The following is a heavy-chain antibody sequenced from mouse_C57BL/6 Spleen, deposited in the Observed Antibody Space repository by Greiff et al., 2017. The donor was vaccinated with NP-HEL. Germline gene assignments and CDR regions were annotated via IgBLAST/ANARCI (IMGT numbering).Heavy chain of an antibody. Sequence: VQLQQSGPELVKPGASVKISCKASGYAFSSSWMNWVKQRPGKGLEWIGRIYPGDGDTNYNGKFKGKATLTADKSSSTAYMQLSSLTSEDSAVYFCARAYYGSSYGYYAMDYWGQGTSVTVSS. CDR2: IYPGDGDT. CDR1: GYAFSSSW. CDR3: ARAYYGSSYGYYAMDY. D-gene: IGHD1-1*01. V-gene: IGHV1-82*01. J-gene: IGHJ4*01.